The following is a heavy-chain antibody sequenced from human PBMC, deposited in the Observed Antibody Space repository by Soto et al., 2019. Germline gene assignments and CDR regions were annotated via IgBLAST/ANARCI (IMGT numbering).Heavy chain of an antibody. Sequence: EVQLVESGGGLVKPGGSLRLSCAASGFTFSSSDMTWVRQAPGKGLEWVSSISSPSTYIYYADSVKDRFTISRDNARNLLYLQMNSPRADDTAVYYCRSKLAIPDSSRPFDIWGQGTMVNVSS. D-gene: IGHD6-13*01. J-gene: IGHJ3*02. CDR1: GFTFSSSD. V-gene: IGHV3-21*02. CDR3: RSKLAIPDSSRPFDI. CDR2: ISSPSTYI.